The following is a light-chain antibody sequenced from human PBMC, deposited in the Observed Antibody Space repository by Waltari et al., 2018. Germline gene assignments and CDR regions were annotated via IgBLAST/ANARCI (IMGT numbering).Light chain of an antibody. CDR3: HQYKNLPPWT. Sequence: EIVVTQSPATLSLSPGERATLSCRASENVDTNIAWYQQKPGQPPRLLISGASTRATDIPPRFSGSGSGTEFTLSISSLQSEDFAVYYCHQYKNLPPWTFGQGTKVEIK. V-gene: IGKV3-15*01. J-gene: IGKJ1*01. CDR1: ENVDTN. CDR2: GAS.